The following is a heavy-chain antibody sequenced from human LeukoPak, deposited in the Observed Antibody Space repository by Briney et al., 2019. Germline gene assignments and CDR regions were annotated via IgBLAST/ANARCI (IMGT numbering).Heavy chain of an antibody. CDR2: INPSGGST. Sequence: GASVKVSCKASGYTFTTYYMHWVRQAPGQGLEWMGIINPSGGSTNYAQKFQGRVTMTRDTSTSTVYMELSSLRSEDTAVYYCARLSSYYDFWSGLRDGMDVWGQGTTVTVSS. V-gene: IGHV1-46*01. CDR1: GYTFTTYY. CDR3: ARLSSYYDFWSGLRDGMDV. D-gene: IGHD3-3*01. J-gene: IGHJ6*02.